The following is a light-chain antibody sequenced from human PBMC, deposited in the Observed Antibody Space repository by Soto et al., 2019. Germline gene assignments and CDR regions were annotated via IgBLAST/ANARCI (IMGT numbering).Light chain of an antibody. V-gene: IGKV1-17*01. J-gene: IGKJ1*01. CDR2: IAS. CDR3: LQHNSNYWT. Sequence: DIQMNQSPSSLSASVGDRVTITCRASQDIGNDLGWYQQKPGKAPKRLIYIASYLQSGVPSRFSGSGSGTEFTFTISSLQPEDFATYYCLQHNSNYWTFGQGTRVEVK. CDR1: QDIGND.